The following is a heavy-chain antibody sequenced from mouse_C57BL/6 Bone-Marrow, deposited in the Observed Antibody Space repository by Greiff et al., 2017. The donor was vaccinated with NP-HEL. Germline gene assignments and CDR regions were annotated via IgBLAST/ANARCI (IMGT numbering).Heavy chain of an antibody. CDR1: GYTFTSYG. Sequence: VQRVESGAELARPGASVKLSCKASGYTFTSYGISWVKQRTGQGLEWIGEIYPRSGNTYYNEKFKGKATLTADKSSSTAYMELRSLTSEDSAVYFCAAGSSHWYFDVWGTGTTVTVSS. D-gene: IGHD1-1*01. J-gene: IGHJ1*03. CDR3: AAGSSHWYFDV. CDR2: IYPRSGNT. V-gene: IGHV1-81*01.